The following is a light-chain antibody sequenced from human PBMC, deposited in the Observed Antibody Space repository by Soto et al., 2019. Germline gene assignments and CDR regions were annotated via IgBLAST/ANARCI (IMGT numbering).Light chain of an antibody. CDR3: QQRSNWPRT. Sequence: MVITQAPAALSVNQGERATLSCMASQSVSSYLSWYQQKPGQAPRLLFYDASNRATGIPARFSGSWSGTDFLLTISILVPEDFAVYYCQQRSNWPRTFGQGTKVDIK. CDR2: DAS. V-gene: IGKV3-11*01. CDR1: QSVSSY. J-gene: IGKJ1*01.